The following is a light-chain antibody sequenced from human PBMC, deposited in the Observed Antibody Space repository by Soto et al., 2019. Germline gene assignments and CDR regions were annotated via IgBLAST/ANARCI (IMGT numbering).Light chain of an antibody. V-gene: IGKV1-5*03. CDR1: QSISSW. Sequence: DIQMTQSPSTLSASVGDRVTITCRASQSISSWLAWYQQKPGKAPKLLIYKASSLESGVPSRFSGSRSGTEFTLTISSLQPYDFATYYCQQYNSYSSRTFAGGPKVDIK. CDR3: QQYNSYSSRT. J-gene: IGKJ4*01. CDR2: KAS.